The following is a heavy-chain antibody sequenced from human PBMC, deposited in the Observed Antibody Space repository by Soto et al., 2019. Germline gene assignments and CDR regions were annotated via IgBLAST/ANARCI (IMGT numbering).Heavy chain of an antibody. CDR1: GFTFRMHS. CDR3: AQVSSGWLQNHY. D-gene: IGHD6-19*01. CDR2: ISGSGTHK. J-gene: IGHJ4*02. V-gene: IGHV3-48*02. Sequence: GGSLRLSCAASGFTFRMHSMNWVRQAPGKRPEQVSYISGSGTHKHYADSVKGRFTVSRDNAKNTLYLQMNSLRDEDTAVYYCAQVSSGWLQNHYWGQGTLVTVSS.